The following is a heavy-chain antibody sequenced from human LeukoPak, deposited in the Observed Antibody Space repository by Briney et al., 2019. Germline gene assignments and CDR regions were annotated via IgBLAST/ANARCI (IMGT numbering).Heavy chain of an antibody. J-gene: IGHJ4*02. CDR2: IDISGDDT. Sequence: PGGSLRLSCAASGLTFSSRAMTWVRQAPGQGLQWVSSIDISGDDTAYADAVKGRFTISRDNSRSTLYLQMNDLRVEDSAIYYCANEIRPNDYWGQGTLVTVSS. CDR1: GLTFSSRA. CDR3: ANEIRPNDY. V-gene: IGHV3-23*01.